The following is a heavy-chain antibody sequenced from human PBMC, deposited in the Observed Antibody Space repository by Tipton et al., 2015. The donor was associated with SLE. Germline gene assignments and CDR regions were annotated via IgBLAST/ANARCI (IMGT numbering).Heavy chain of an antibody. V-gene: IGHV3-23*01. D-gene: IGHD6-19*01. CDR3: ARPIPESSGWYYFDS. J-gene: IGHJ4*02. Sequence: SLRLSCATSGFTFSSHTMSWVRQAPGQGLEWVSEISSSGGDTYYADSVKGRFTISRDNDRNTLYLQVNSLRVEDTAVYFCARPIPESSGWYYFDSWGQGTLVTVSS. CDR2: ISSSGGDT. CDR1: GFTFSSHT.